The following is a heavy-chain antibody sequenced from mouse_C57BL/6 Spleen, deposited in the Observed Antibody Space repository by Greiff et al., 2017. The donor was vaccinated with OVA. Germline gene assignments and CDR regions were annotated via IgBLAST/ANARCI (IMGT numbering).Heavy chain of an antibody. CDR3: ARGTKGDAMDY. Sequence: VQRVESGAELAKPGASVKLSCKASGYTFTSYWMHWVKQRPGQGLEWIGYINPSSGYTKYNQKFKDKATLTADKSSSTAYMQLSSLTYEDSAVYYCARGTKGDAMDYWGQGTSVTVSS. V-gene: IGHV1-7*01. CDR2: INPSSGYT. J-gene: IGHJ4*01. CDR1: GYTFTSYW. D-gene: IGHD1-3*01.